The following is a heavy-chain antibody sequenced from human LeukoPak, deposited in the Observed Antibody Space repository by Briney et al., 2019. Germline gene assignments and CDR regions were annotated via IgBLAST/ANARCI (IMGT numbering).Heavy chain of an antibody. CDR3: AKTFHDYYDSSGYFGGGYMDV. J-gene: IGHJ6*03. CDR1: GFTFSSYG. V-gene: IGHV3-33*06. CDR2: IWYDGSNK. D-gene: IGHD3-22*01. Sequence: GRSLRLSCAASGFTFSSYGMHWVRQAPGKGLEWVAVIWYDGSNKYYADSVKGRFTISRDNSKNTLYLQMNSLRAEDTAVYYCAKTFHDYYDSSGYFGGGYMDVWGKGTTVTVSS.